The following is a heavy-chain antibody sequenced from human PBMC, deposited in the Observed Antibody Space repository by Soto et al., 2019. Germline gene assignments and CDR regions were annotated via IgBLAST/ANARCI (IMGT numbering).Heavy chain of an antibody. Sequence: SETQSLTCTVSGGSVAPYYWSWIRQPPGKGLEWIGYIYYSGSTNYNPSLKSRVTISVDTSKNQFSLKLSSVTAADTAVYYCARESLGTGQLLFSHWGQGTLVTVSS. CDR1: GGSVAPYY. D-gene: IGHD3-10*01. CDR3: ARESLGTGQLLFSH. J-gene: IGHJ4*02. V-gene: IGHV4-59*02. CDR2: IYYSGST.